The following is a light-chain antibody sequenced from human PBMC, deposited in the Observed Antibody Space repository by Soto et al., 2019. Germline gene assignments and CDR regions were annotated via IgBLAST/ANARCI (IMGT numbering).Light chain of an antibody. CDR2: WAS. CDR3: HQFYSTPYT. J-gene: IGKJ2*01. V-gene: IGKV4-1*01. CDR1: QSLLNSSNNKNS. Sequence: DIVMTQSPDSLAVSLGERATINCKSSQSLLNSSNNKNSLDWYQQKPGQPPKLLIYWASIRESGVPDRFSGGGSGTDFTLTISSLQAEDVAVYYCHQFYSTPYTFGQGTKVEIK.